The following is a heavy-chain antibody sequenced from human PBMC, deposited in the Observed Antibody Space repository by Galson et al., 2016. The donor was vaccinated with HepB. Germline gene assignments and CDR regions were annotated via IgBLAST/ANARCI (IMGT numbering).Heavy chain of an antibody. Sequence: QSGAEVKGPGASVKASCKASGYTFTAYDISWVRQATGQGLEWMGWMNPDSGNTGYAQKFQGRVTVTRNTSISTAYMELSSLRSEDTAVYYCATRPGRGAPFDYWGQGTLITVSS. D-gene: IGHD3-10*01. J-gene: IGHJ4*02. CDR3: ATRPGRGAPFDY. CDR1: GYTFTAYD. V-gene: IGHV1-8*01. CDR2: MNPDSGNT.